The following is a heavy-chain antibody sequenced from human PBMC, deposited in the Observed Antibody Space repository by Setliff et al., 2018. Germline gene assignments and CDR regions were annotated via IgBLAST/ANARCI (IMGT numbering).Heavy chain of an antibody. D-gene: IGHD3-16*01. Sequence: ASVKVSCAASGFTFSSYWMHWVSQVPGKGLVWVSRINNDGSSGDYADSVKGRSTISRDNSQNTMYLQMNSLRAEDTAVYYCATDAYYDSLGYVFWGQGTRVTVSS. CDR3: ATDAYYDSLGYVF. J-gene: IGHJ4*02. CDR1: GFTFSSYW. CDR2: INNDGSSG. V-gene: IGHV3-74*01.